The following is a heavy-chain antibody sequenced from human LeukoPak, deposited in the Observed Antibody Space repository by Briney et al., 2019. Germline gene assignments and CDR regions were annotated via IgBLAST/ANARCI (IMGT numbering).Heavy chain of an antibody. Sequence: ASVTVSCTASGYTFTSHGISWVRQAPGQGLEWMGWISAYNGNTNYAQKLQGRVTMTTDTSTSTAYMELRSLRSDDTAVYYCARDIGSSWYGYFDYWGQGTLVTVSS. J-gene: IGHJ4*02. V-gene: IGHV1-18*04. CDR1: GYTFTSHG. CDR3: ARDIGSSWYGYFDY. CDR2: ISAYNGNT. D-gene: IGHD6-13*01.